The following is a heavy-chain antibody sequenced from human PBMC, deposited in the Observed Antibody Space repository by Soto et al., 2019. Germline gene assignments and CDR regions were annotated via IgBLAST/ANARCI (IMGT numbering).Heavy chain of an antibody. Sequence: QVHLVESGGGVVQPGRSLRLSCAASGFTFSNNGMHWVRQAPGKGQEWMGVISYEGSEKYYAGSVKGRFTISRDTSKNTLYLQMDSLRAEDTARYYCVKDKGAAAGFDYWGQGILVTVSS. CDR1: GFTFSNNG. D-gene: IGHD6-13*01. CDR3: VKDKGAAAGFDY. V-gene: IGHV3-30*18. CDR2: ISYEGSEK. J-gene: IGHJ4*02.